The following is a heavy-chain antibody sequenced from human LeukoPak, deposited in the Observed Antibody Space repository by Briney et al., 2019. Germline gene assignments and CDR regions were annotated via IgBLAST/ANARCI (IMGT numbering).Heavy chain of an antibody. CDR2: INHSGST. Sequence: SETLSLTCAVYGGSFSGYYWSWIRQPPGKGLEWIGEINHSGSTNYNPPLKSRVTISVDMSKNQFSLKLSSVTAADTAVYYCARDRNYDGSVYYEDDYFDYWGQGTLVTVSS. CDR1: GGSFSGYY. J-gene: IGHJ4*02. V-gene: IGHV4-34*01. D-gene: IGHD3-22*01. CDR3: ARDRNYDGSVYYEDDYFDY.